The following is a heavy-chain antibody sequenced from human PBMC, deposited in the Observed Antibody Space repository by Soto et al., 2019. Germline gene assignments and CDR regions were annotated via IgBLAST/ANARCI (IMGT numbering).Heavy chain of an antibody. CDR3: ARRRNYEYYYYYGMYV. D-gene: IGHD1-7*01. CDR2: IIPIFGTA. CDR1: GGTFSSYA. Sequence: ASVKVSCKASGGTFSSYAISWVRQAPGQGLEWMGGIIPIFGTANYAQKFQGRVTITADESTSTAYMELSSLRSEDTAVYYCARRRNYEYYYYYGMYVWGQGTTVTVSS. J-gene: IGHJ6*02. V-gene: IGHV1-69*13.